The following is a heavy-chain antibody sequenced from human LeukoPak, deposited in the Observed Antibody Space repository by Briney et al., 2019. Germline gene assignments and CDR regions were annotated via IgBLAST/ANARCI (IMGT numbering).Heavy chain of an antibody. V-gene: IGHV1-8*03. CDR2: MNPNSGNT. CDR3: ARDLGGYGDYAAADY. CDR1: GYTFTSYD. Sequence: ASVKVSCKASGYTFTSYDINWVRQATGQGLEWMGWMNPNSGNTGYAQKFQGRVTITRNTSISTAYMELSSLRSDDTAVYYCARDLGGYGDYAAADYWGQGTLITVSS. D-gene: IGHD4-17*01. J-gene: IGHJ4*02.